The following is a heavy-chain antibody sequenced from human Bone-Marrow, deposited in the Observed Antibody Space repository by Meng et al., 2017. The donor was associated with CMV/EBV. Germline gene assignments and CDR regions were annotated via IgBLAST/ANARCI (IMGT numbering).Heavy chain of an antibody. CDR1: GYSFTNYY. Sequence: ASVKVSCKASGYSFTNYYIHWVRQAPGQGLEWMGWINPNNGDTDYAQDFQGRISVTTDTSITTAYMELDNLRSDDTAVYYCARDWVPTCITPNCHTGRGSWGQGTLVTVSS. CDR2: INPNNGDT. CDR3: ARDWVPTCITPNCHTGRGS. J-gene: IGHJ1*01. V-gene: IGHV1-2*02. D-gene: IGHD2-2*02.